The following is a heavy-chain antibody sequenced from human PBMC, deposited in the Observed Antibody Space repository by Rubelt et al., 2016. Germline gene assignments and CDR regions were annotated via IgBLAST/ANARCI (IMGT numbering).Heavy chain of an antibody. D-gene: IGHD2-2*01. Sequence: QVQLVQSGAEVKKPGASVKVSCKASGYTFTTYGISWVRQAPGQGPEWMGWIRTYNGNKNYARKLQGRVTMTTDTSTSTAYMELRSLRSDDTAMYFCARGYCSSANCLFNWFDPWGQGTLVTVSS. V-gene: IGHV1-18*01. CDR1: GYTFTTYG. CDR2: IRTYNGNK. J-gene: IGHJ5*02. CDR3: ARGYCSSANCLFNWFDP.